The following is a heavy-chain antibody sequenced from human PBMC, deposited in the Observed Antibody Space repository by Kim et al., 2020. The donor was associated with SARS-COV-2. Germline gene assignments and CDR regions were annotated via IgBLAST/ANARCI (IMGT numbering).Heavy chain of an antibody. Sequence: DYAAPVKGRFTISRDDSKNTLYLQMNSLKTEDTAVYYCTTTPGYSYGFDYWGQGTLVTVSS. D-gene: IGHD5-18*01. V-gene: IGHV3-15*01. CDR3: TTTPGYSYGFDY. J-gene: IGHJ4*02.